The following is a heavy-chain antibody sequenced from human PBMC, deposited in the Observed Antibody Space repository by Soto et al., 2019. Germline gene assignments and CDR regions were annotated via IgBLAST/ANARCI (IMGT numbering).Heavy chain of an antibody. V-gene: IGHV1-69*13. CDR3: ARELDPYYGGKSLSLDY. CDR2: IIPKFETT. Sequence: QVQLVQSGAEVKKPGSSVKVSCKASGGSFSTYGINWVRLAPGQGLEWMGGIIPKFETTNYAQKFQGRVTITADESTNTAYMELNYLRSQDTAVYFCARELDPYYGGKSLSLDYWGQGTLVTVSS. CDR1: GGSFSTYG. D-gene: IGHD4-17*01. J-gene: IGHJ4*02.